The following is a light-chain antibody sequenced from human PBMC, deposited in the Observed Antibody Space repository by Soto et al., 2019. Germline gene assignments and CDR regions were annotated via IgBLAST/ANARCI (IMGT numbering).Light chain of an antibody. CDR3: ALYVGSGTVV. Sequence: QTVVTQEPSFSVSPGGTVILTCGLTPGSVSTSYYPSWYQQSPGLAPRTLIYNTTTRSSVVPDRFSGSILGNKAALTITGAQSDDESDYLCALYVGSGTVVFGGGTKLPVL. CDR2: NTT. CDR1: PGSVSTSYY. J-gene: IGLJ2*01. V-gene: IGLV8-61*01.